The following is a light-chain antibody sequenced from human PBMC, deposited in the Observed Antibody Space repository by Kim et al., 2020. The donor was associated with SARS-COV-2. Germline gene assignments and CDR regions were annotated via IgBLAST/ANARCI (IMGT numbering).Light chain of an antibody. V-gene: IGKV1-39*01. J-gene: IGKJ5*01. CDR2: SAS. Sequence: SASVGDRVTITCRASQSITISLNWYQHEPGKAPKLLIHSASTLHSGVPSRFSGSGSETDFTLTITSLQPEDFATYYCQQTYITPITFGQGTRLEIK. CDR3: QQTYITPIT. CDR1: QSITIS.